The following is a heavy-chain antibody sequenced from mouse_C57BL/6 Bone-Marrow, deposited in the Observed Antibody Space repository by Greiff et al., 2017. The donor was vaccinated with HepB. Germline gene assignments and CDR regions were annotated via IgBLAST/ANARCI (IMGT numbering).Heavy chain of an antibody. CDR1: GFSLTSYA. V-gene: IGHV2-9-1*01. CDR3: ARKCTTVGYYYAMDY. Sequence: VQVVESGPGLVAPSQSLSITCTVSGFSLTSYAISWVRQPPGKGLEWLGVIWTGGGTNYNSALKSRLSISKDNSKSQVFLKMNSLQTDDTARYYCARKCTTVGYYYAMDYWGQGTSVTVSS. CDR2: IWTGGGT. J-gene: IGHJ4*01. D-gene: IGHD1-1*01.